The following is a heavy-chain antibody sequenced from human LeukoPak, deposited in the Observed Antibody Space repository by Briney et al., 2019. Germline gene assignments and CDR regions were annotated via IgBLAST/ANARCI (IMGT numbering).Heavy chain of an antibody. Sequence: SVKVSCKASGGTFSSYAISWVRQAPGQGLEWMGGIIPIFGTANYAQKFQGRVAITADESTSTAYMELSSLRSEDTAVYYCARGYCSSTSCYESNWFDPWGQGTLVTVSS. J-gene: IGHJ5*02. D-gene: IGHD2-2*01. CDR3: ARGYCSSTSCYESNWFDP. CDR2: IIPIFGTA. CDR1: GGTFSSYA. V-gene: IGHV1-69*13.